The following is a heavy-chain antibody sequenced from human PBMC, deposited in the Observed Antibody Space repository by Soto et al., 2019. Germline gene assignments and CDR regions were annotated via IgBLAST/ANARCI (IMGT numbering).Heavy chain of an antibody. CDR3: ARDELGAASSYFQGMHV. D-gene: IGHD3-16*01. CDR2: ISVHSGKT. Sequence: ASVKVSCKTSGYTFTSYGVTWVRQAPGQGLEWMAWISVHSGKTKFAESLRGRVTLTTDTSTSTAYMELRSLRSDDTAVYYCARDELGAASSYFQGMHVWGQGTTVRVSS. V-gene: IGHV1-18*01. J-gene: IGHJ6*02. CDR1: GYTFTSYG.